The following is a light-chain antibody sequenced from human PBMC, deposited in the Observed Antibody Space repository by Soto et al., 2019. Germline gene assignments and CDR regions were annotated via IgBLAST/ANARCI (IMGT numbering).Light chain of an antibody. J-gene: IGLJ2*01. Sequence: QSVLTQPASVSGSPGQSITISCTGTSSDVGSYNLVSWYQHHPGKAPKLMIYEVSKRPSGVSNRFSGSKSGITASLTISGLQAEDEADYYCCSYAGSSTFEVFGGGTKVTVL. V-gene: IGLV2-23*02. CDR1: SSDVGSYNL. CDR2: EVS. CDR3: CSYAGSSTFEV.